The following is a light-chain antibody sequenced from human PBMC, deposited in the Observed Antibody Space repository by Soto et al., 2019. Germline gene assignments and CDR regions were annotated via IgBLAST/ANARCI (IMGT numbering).Light chain of an antibody. CDR3: QQDKSLPRN. V-gene: IGKV1-12*01. J-gene: IGKJ4*01. CDR1: QDIGGW. CDR2: AAS. Sequence: DIQMTQSPSSVSASVGDRVTITCRASQDIGGWLAWYQQRPGKAPKLLIYAASSLQSGVPSTVNGSVAGTNFTLTISSLQPEDLAAYYCQQDKSLPRNFGVGTKVEIK.